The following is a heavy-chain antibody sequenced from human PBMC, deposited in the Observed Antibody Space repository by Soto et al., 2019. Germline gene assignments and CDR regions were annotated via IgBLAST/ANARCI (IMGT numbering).Heavy chain of an antibody. Sequence: QPVGSLRLSCAASGFTFSSYWMYWVRQAPGKGLVWVSHISSDGSRTSYADSVKGRFTISRDNAKNTVYLQMNSLRADDTAVYYCARVTVATWNNWGQGTLVTVSS. J-gene: IGHJ4*02. D-gene: IGHD5-12*01. CDR3: ARVTVATWNN. CDR1: GFTFSSYW. CDR2: ISSDGSRT. V-gene: IGHV3-74*01.